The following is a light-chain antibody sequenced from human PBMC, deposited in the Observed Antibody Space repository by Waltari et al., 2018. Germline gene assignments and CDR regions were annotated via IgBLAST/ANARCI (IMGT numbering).Light chain of an antibody. CDR3: MQGTHWPYT. CDR2: RVS. Sequence: EVVMTQSPLSLPVTLGQPASISCKSSQSLVHSDGNTHLNWIQQRPGQSPRRLFYRVSSRESGVPDRFSGSGSGTDFTLKISRVEAEDVGVYYCMQGTHWPYTFGQGTRLDIK. J-gene: IGKJ2*01. V-gene: IGKV2-30*02. CDR1: QSLVHSDGNTH.